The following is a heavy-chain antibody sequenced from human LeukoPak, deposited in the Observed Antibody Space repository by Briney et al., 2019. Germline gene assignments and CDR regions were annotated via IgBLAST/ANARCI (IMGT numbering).Heavy chain of an antibody. V-gene: IGHV1-18*01. CDR2: ISAYNGNT. J-gene: IGHJ4*02. D-gene: IGHD2/OR15-2a*01. CDR1: GYTFTSYG. CDR3: AITWRGPNIVRGFDY. Sequence: ASVKVSCKASGYTFTSYGISWVRQAPGQGLEWMGWISAYNGNTNYAQKLQGRVTMTTDTSTSTAYMELRSLRSDDTAVYYCAITWRGPNIVRGFDYWGQGTLVTVSS.